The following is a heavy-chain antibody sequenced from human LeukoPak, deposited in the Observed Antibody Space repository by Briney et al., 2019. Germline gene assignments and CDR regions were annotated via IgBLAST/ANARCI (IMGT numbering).Heavy chain of an antibody. D-gene: IGHD2-8*02. J-gene: IGHJ4*02. Sequence: PGGSLRLSCAASGFTFSGSPIHWVRQASGKGLEWVGRIRSKADNYATAYAASVEGRFTISRDDSQNTAYLQMDSLKTEDTAVYYCLATGGFDYWGQGTLVTVSP. CDR1: GFTFSGSP. CDR2: IRSKADNYAT. V-gene: IGHV3-73*01. CDR3: LATGGFDY.